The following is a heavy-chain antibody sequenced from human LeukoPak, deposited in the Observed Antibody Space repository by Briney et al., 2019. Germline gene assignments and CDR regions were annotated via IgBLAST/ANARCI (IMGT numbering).Heavy chain of an antibody. CDR3: ARPLAAAGTVWFDP. J-gene: IGHJ5*02. Sequence: GASVKVSCKASGYTFTSYGISWVRQAPGQGLEWTGWISACNGNTNYAQKLQGRVTMTTDTSTSTAYMELRSLRSDDTAVYYCARPLAAAGTVWFDPWGQGTLVTVSS. V-gene: IGHV1-18*01. CDR1: GYTFTSYG. CDR2: ISACNGNT. D-gene: IGHD6-13*01.